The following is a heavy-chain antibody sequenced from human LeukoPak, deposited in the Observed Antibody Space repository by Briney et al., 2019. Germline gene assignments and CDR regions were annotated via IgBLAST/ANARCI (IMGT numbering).Heavy chain of an antibody. J-gene: IGHJ4*02. CDR2: IYYSGST. V-gene: IGHV4-39*01. D-gene: IGHD3-3*01. Sequence: SETLSLTCTVSGGSISSSSYYWGWIRQPPGKGLEWIGSIYYSGSTYYNPSLKSRVTISVDTSKNQFSLKLSSVTAADTAVCYCARQGGRITIFGVVIGYFDYWGQGTLVTVSS. CDR3: ARQGGRITIFGVVIGYFDY. CDR1: GGSISSSSYY.